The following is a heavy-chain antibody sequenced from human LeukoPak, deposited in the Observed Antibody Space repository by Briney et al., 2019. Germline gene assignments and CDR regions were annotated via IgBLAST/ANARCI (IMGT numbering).Heavy chain of an antibody. Sequence: GGSLRLSCAASGFTFSNYAMSWVRQAPGKGLGGVSAISGSGCSTYYADSVKGRFTISRDNSKNTLYPQMNSLRAEDTAVYYCARDIVVVPAAILGDAFDIWGQGTMVTVSS. V-gene: IGHV3-23*01. D-gene: IGHD2-2*01. CDR2: ISGSGCST. J-gene: IGHJ3*02. CDR1: GFTFSNYA. CDR3: ARDIVVVPAAILGDAFDI.